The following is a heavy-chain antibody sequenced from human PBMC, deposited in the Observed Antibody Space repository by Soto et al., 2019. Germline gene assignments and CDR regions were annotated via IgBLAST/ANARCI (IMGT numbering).Heavy chain of an antibody. J-gene: IGHJ6*02. V-gene: IGHV1-69*01. CDR1: GGTFSSYA. CDR2: IIPIFGTA. CDR3: ARGDCSSTSCWSNGMDV. D-gene: IGHD2-2*01. Sequence: QVQLVQSGAEVKKPGSSVKVSCKASGGTFSSYAISWVRQAPGQGLEWMGGIIPIFGTANYAQKFQGRVTITADESTSTAYMELSSLRSEDTAVYYCARGDCSSTSCWSNGMDVWGQGTTVTVSS.